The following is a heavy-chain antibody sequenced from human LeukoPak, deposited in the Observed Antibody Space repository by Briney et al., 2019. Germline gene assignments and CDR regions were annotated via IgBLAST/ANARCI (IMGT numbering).Heavy chain of an antibody. CDR3: ARLDCSADACYNY. Sequence: KTSETLSLTCNVSGDSISSDYWSWIRQPPGKGLEWIGYINCSGRSSYNPALKSRVTISVDTSSNQVSLKLRSVTAADTAVYYCARLDCSADACYNYWGLGSLFTVSS. J-gene: IGHJ4*02. D-gene: IGHD2-15*01. CDR1: GDSISSDY. CDR2: INCSGRS. V-gene: IGHV4-59*08.